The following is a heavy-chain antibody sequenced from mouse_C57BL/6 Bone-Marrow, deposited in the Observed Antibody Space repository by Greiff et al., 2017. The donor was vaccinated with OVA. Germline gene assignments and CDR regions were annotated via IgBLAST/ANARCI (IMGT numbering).Heavy chain of an antibody. CDR2: INYDGSST. J-gene: IGHJ2*01. Sequence: EVQRVESEGGLVQPGSSMKLSCTASGFTFSDYYMAWVRQVPEKGLEWVANINYDGSSTYYLASLKSRFIISRDNAKNILYLKMSSLKTEDTATYYCARAGELGRGVYYFDYWGQGTTLTVSS. V-gene: IGHV5-16*01. CDR3: ARAGELGRGVYYFDY. CDR1: GFTFSDYY. D-gene: IGHD4-1*01.